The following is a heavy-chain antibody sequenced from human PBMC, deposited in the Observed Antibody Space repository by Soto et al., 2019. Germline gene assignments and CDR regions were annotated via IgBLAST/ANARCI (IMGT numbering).Heavy chain of an antibody. J-gene: IGHJ6*02. D-gene: IGHD1-7*01. CDR1: GYTFTSYD. CDR2: MNPNSGNT. Sequence: ASVKVSCKASGYTFTSYDINWVRQATGQGLEWMGWMNPNSGNTGYAQKFQGRVTMTRNTSISPAYMELSSLRSEDTAVYYCARTRPNYITGTTSYYYYGMDVWGQGTTVTVSS. CDR3: ARTRPNYITGTTSYYYYGMDV. V-gene: IGHV1-8*01.